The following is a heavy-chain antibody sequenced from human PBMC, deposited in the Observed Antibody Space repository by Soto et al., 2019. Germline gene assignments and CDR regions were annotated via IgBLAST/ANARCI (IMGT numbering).Heavy chain of an antibody. Sequence: DVYLLESGGGLVRPGGSLRLSCAASGFTFVNYAMPWVRQAPGKGLEWVSPISGNGDDTYYAGSVKGRFTLSRDNSKGTVYLQRNAQGAGGTAGYYCAKRFCTSATWVRTIDYWGQGTQGNVSS. V-gene: IGHV3-23*01. J-gene: IGHJ4*02. CDR2: ISGNGDDT. CDR3: AKRFCTSATWVRTIDY. CDR1: GFTFVNYA. D-gene: IGHD2-8*02.